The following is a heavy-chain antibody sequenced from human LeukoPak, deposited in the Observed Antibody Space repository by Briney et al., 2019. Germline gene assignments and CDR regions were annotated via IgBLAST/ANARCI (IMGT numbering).Heavy chain of an antibody. J-gene: IGHJ4*02. V-gene: IGHV1-8*01. Sequence: GASVKVSCKASGYTFTSYDINWVRQATGQGLEWMGWMNPNGGNTGYAQKFQGRVTMTRNTSISTAYMELSSLRSEDTAVYYCARGHRYYYGSGSYSIDYWGQGTLVTVSS. CDR3: ARGHRYYYGSGSYSIDY. CDR1: GYTFTSYD. CDR2: MNPNGGNT. D-gene: IGHD3-10*01.